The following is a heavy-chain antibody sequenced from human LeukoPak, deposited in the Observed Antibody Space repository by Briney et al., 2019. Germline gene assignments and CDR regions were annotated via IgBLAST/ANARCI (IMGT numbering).Heavy chain of an antibody. CDR2: INHSGST. CDR3: ARGRRTAQTKNNWFDP. CDR1: GGSFSGYY. Sequence: PSETLSLTRAVYGGSFSGYYGSWIRQPPGKGLEWIGEINHSGSTNYNPSLKSRVTISVDTSKNQFSLKLSSVTAAGTAVYYCARGRRTAQTKNNWFDPWGQGTLVTVSS. D-gene: IGHD2-8*01. J-gene: IGHJ5*02. V-gene: IGHV4-34*01.